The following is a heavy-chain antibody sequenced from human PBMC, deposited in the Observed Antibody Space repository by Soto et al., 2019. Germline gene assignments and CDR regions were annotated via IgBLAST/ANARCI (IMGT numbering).Heavy chain of an antibody. CDR2: ISYDGSNK. D-gene: IGHD3-22*01. CDR1: GFTFSSYA. V-gene: IGHV3-30-3*01. Sequence: QVQLVESGGGVVQPGRSLRLSCAASGFTFSSYAMHWVRQAPGKGLEWVAVISYDGSNKYYADSVKGRFTISRDNSKNTLYLQMNRLRAENTAVYYCARSAKPYYDSSGYYSHFDYWGQGTLVTVSS. J-gene: IGHJ4*02. CDR3: ARSAKPYYDSSGYYSHFDY.